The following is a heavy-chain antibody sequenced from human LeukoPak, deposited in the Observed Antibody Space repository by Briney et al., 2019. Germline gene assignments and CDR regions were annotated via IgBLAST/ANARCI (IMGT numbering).Heavy chain of an antibody. CDR2: LSATGGRT. Sequence: GGSLRLSCAASGFTLTSYEMNWVRQAPGKGLEWVSGLSATGGRTYYADSVKGRFTISRDYSKNTLHLQMSSLRVADTAAYFCARRSSPGNYSSYYDHGLDVWGQGTTVTVSS. CDR1: GFTLTSYE. J-gene: IGHJ6*02. V-gene: IGHV3-23*01. D-gene: IGHD3-10*01. CDR3: ARRSSPGNYSSYYDHGLDV.